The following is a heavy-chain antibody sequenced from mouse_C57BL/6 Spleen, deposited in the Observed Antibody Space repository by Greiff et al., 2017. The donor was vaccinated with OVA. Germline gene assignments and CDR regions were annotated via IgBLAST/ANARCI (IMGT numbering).Heavy chain of an antibody. V-gene: IGHV3-1*01. CDR2: ISYSGST. D-gene: IGHD2-5*01. CDR3: ARGNSNWGYFDY. CDR1: GYSITSGYD. Sequence: VQLKQSGPGMVKPSQSLSLTCTVTGYSITSGYDWHWIRHFPGNKLEWMGYISYSGSTNYNPSLKSRISITHDTSKNHFFLKLNSVTTEDTATYYCARGNSNWGYFDYWGQGTTLTVSS. J-gene: IGHJ2*01.